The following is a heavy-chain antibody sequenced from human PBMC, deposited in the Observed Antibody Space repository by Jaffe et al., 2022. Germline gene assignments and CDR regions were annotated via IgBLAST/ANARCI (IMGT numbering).Heavy chain of an antibody. D-gene: IGHD3-3*01. J-gene: IGHJ3*02. CDR3: ARYMSGFDAFDI. CDR1: GFTFSDHY. CDR2: TRNRANSYTT. Sequence: EVQLVESGGGLVQPGGSLRLSCAASGFTFSDHYMDWVRQAPGKGLEWVGRTRNRANSYTTEYAASVKGRFTISRDDSKNSLYLQMNSLKTEDTAVYYCARYMSGFDAFDIWGQGTKVTVSS. V-gene: IGHV3-72*01.